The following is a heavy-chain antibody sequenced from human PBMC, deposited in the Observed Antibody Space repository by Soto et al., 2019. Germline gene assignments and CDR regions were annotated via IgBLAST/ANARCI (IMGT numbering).Heavy chain of an antibody. CDR1: GGSISSYY. J-gene: IGHJ6*03. CDR2: IYYSGST. CDR3: ARQGATLYYYYMDV. Sequence: QVQLQESGPGLVKPSETLSLTCTVPGGSISSYYWSWIRQPPGKGLEWIGYIYYSGSTNYNPSLKSRVTISVDTSKNQFSLKLRSVTAADTAVYYCARQGATLYYYYMDVWGKGTTVTVSS. V-gene: IGHV4-59*08. D-gene: IGHD1-26*01.